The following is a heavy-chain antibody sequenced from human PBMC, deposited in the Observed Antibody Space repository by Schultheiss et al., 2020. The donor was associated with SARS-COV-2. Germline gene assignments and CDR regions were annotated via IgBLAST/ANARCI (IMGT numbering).Heavy chain of an antibody. D-gene: IGHD3-10*01. V-gene: IGHV3-53*05. CDR2: IYHDGST. CDR3: ARDRERFGSGSPFDY. Sequence: GGSLRLSCAASGFSVSVNYMTWVRQAPGKGLDWVSIIYHDGSTYYTDSVKGRFTISRDNSKNTLYLQMNSLRAEDTAVYYCARDRERFGSGSPFDYWGQGTLVTVSS. CDR1: GFSVSVNY. J-gene: IGHJ4*02.